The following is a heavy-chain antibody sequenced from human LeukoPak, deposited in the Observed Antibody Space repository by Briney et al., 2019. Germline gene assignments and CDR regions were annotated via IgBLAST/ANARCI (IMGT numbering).Heavy chain of an antibody. D-gene: IGHD3-22*01. CDR3: AKDRDYYDSLNWFDP. CDR2: ISGSGGST. CDR1: GFTFSYYW. J-gene: IGHJ5*02. Sequence: PGGSLRLSCAASGFTFSYYWMHWVRQAPGKGLEWVSAISGSGGSTYYADSVKGRFTISRDNSKNTLYLQMNSLRAEDTAVYYCAKDRDYYDSLNWFDPWGQGTLVTVSS. V-gene: IGHV3-23*01.